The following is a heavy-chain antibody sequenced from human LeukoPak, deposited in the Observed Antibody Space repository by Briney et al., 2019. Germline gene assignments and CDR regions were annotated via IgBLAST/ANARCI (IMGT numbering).Heavy chain of an antibody. Sequence: SETLSLTCTVSGGSISSYYWGWIRQSPGKGLEWIGSIYYSGRTHYSPSLKSRVTISIDTSKNQFSLKLSSVTAADTAVYYCVREVGGAARHVDYWGQGYLVTVSS. CDR1: GGSISSYY. V-gene: IGHV4-39*02. J-gene: IGHJ4*02. CDR2: IYYSGRT. D-gene: IGHD6-6*01. CDR3: VREVGGAARHVDY.